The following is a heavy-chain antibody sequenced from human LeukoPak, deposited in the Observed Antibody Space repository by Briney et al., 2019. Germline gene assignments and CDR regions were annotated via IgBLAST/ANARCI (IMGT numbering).Heavy chain of an antibody. CDR3: ALLAVASDFDY. CDR1: GFPFSVYE. V-gene: IGHV3-48*03. D-gene: IGHD6-19*01. J-gene: IGHJ4*02. Sequence: GGSLRLSCAVSGFPFSVYEMNWVRQAPGKGLEWVSNIGSSGTTIYYADSVRGRFSISRDNAKSSLYLQMNSPRVEDTAVYYCALLAVASDFDYWGQGALVTVSS. CDR2: IGSSGTTI.